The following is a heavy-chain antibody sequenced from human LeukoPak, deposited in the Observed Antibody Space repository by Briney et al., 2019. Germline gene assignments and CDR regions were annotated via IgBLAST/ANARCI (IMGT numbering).Heavy chain of an antibody. CDR1: GFTFSSYW. V-gene: IGHV3-74*01. CDR3: TFSSYGDHVGVDAFDI. J-gene: IGHJ3*02. D-gene: IGHD4-17*01. Sequence: GGSLRLSCEASGFTFSSYWMHWVRQAPGKGLVWVSRINRDGSSTSYADSVKGRFTISRDNAKNTVYLQMNSLSAEDTAMYYCTFSSYGDHVGVDAFDIWGQGTMVTVSS. CDR2: INRDGSST.